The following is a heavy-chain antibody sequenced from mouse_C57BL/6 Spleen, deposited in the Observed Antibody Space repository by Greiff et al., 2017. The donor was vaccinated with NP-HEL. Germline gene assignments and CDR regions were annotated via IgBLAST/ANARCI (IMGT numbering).Heavy chain of an antibody. V-gene: IGHV3-6*01. Sequence: EVKLLESGPGLVKPSQSLSLTCSVTGYSITSGYYWNWIRQFPGNKLEWMGYISYDGSNNYNPSLKNRISITRDTSKNQFFLKLNSVTTEDTATYYCARGPPYYYGSSYYFDYWGQGTTLTVSS. D-gene: IGHD1-1*01. J-gene: IGHJ2*01. CDR3: ARGPPYYYGSSYYFDY. CDR1: GYSITSGYY. CDR2: ISYDGSN.